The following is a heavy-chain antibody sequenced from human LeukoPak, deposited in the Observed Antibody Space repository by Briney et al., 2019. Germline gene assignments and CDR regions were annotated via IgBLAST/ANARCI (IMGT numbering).Heavy chain of an antibody. CDR1: GFTFSSYG. CDR3: AKDIRSYGDYGPRAFDI. D-gene: IGHD4-17*01. J-gene: IGHJ3*02. V-gene: IGHV3-30*02. CDR2: IRYDGSNK. Sequence: GGSLRLSCAASGFTFSSYGMHWVRQAPGKGLEWVAFIRYDGSNKYYADSVKGRFTISRDNSKNTLYLQMNSLRAEDTAVYYCAKDIRSYGDYGPRAFDIWGQGTMVTVSS.